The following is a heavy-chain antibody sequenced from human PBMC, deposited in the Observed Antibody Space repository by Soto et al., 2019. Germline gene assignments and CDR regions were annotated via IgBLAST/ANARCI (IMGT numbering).Heavy chain of an antibody. V-gene: IGHV4-31*03. CDR2: IDDSGYT. J-gene: IGHJ4*02. CDR3: ARKQAGFFYGIDY. D-gene: IGHD3-3*01. CDR1: GGSISTGGYY. Sequence: SETLSLTCTVSGGSISTGGYYWSWIRQYPGKGLEWLGYIDDSGYTFYNPSLQSRLTLSMDTSKNQFSLKLSSATAADTAVYFCARKQAGFFYGIDYWGQGTLVTVSS.